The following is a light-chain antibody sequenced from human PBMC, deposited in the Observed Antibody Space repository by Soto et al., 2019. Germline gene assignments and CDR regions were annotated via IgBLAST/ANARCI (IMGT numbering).Light chain of an antibody. CDR2: EVR. CDR1: SSDVGSYNR. V-gene: IGLV2-18*02. Sequence: QSVLTQPPSVSGSPGQSVTISCTGTSSDVGSYNRVSWYQQPPGTAPKLMIYEVRNRPSGVPDRFSGSKSGNMASLTISGLQAEDEADYYCSSYTRNNTWVFGGGT. CDR3: SSYTRNNTWV. J-gene: IGLJ3*02.